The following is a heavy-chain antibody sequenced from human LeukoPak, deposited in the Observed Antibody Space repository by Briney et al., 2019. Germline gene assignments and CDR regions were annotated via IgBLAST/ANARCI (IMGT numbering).Heavy chain of an antibody. J-gene: IGHJ4*02. CDR1: SGSISSSSYY. CDR3: ARLGSGWYYFDY. CDR2: IYYSGST. V-gene: IGHV4-39*01. Sequence: PSESLSLTCTVSSGSISSSSYYWGWIRQPPGKGLEWIGSIYYSGSTYYNPSLKSRVTISVDTSKNQFSLKGSSVTAADTAVYYCARLGSGWYYFDYWGQGTLVTVSS. D-gene: IGHD6-19*01.